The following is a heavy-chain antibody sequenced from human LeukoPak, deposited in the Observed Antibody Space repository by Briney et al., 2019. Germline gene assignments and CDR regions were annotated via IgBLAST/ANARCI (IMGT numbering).Heavy chain of an antibody. CDR3: AKDHSSSWYGAFDY. CDR2: ISYDGSNK. Sequence: PGGSLRLSCAASGFTFSSYAMHWVRQAPGKGLEWVAVISYDGSNKYYADSVKGRFTISRDNSKNTLYLQMNSLRAEDTAVYYCAKDHSSSWYGAFDYWGQGTLVTVSS. J-gene: IGHJ4*02. V-gene: IGHV3-30*04. CDR1: GFTFSSYA. D-gene: IGHD6-13*01.